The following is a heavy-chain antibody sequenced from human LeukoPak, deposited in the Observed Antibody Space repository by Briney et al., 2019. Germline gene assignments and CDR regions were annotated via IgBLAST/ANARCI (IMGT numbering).Heavy chain of an antibody. CDR2: IYPGDSDT. Sequence: GESLKISCKGSGYSFTSYWIGWVRQMPGKGLEWMGIIYPGDSDTRYSPSFQGQVPISADKSISTAYLQWSSLKASDTAMYYCARHLAGDGYNSVSYYYYMDVWGKGTTVTVSS. V-gene: IGHV5-51*01. D-gene: IGHD5-24*01. CDR1: GYSFTSYW. J-gene: IGHJ6*03. CDR3: ARHLAGDGYNSVSYYYYMDV.